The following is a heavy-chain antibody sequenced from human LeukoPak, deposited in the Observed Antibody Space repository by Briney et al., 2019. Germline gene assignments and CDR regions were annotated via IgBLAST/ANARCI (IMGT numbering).Heavy chain of an antibody. Sequence: GGSLRLSCAASGFRFDSFYMGWIRQVPGKGLDYIALISASGAVPYYAESVEGRFTISRDNAKTSVSLQMNSLSADGTAIYYCARSLIVASEDYWGQGTQVIVSS. CDR3: ARSLIVASEDY. J-gene: IGHJ4*02. D-gene: IGHD3-22*01. CDR1: GFRFDSFY. V-gene: IGHV3-11*04. CDR2: ISASGAVP.